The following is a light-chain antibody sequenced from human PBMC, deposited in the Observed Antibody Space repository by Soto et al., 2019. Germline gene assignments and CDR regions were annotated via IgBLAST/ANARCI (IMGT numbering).Light chain of an antibody. Sequence: QSALTQPASVSGSPGQSITISCTGTSSDVGYYNYVSWYQQHPGTAPKLMIYEVSNRPSGVSNRFSGSKSGNTASLTITGLQAEDEAEYHCSSYVSGSTMLFGGGTKVTVL. V-gene: IGLV2-14*01. J-gene: IGLJ2*01. CDR3: SSYVSGSTML. CDR1: SSDVGYYNY. CDR2: EVS.